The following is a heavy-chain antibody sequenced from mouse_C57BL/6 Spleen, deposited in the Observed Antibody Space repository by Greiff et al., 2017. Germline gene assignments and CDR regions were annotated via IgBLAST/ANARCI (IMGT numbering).Heavy chain of an antibody. J-gene: IGHJ2*01. V-gene: IGHV3-6*01. CDR3: AITAQATFDY. Sequence: ESGPGLVKPSQSLSLTCSVTGYSITSGYYWNWIRQFPGNKLEWMGYISYDGSNNYNPSLKNRISITRDTSKNQFFLKLNSVTTEDTATYYCAITAQATFDYWGQGTTLTVSS. D-gene: IGHD3-2*02. CDR1: GYSITSGYY. CDR2: ISYDGSN.